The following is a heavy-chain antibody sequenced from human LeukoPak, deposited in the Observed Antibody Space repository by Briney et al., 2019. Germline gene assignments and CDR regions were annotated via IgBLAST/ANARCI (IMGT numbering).Heavy chain of an antibody. CDR3: AREGDFYRPLDY. D-gene: IGHD2/OR15-2a*01. V-gene: IGHV4-4*02. CDR1: GGSVTSTNW. CDR2: VHLDGRT. J-gene: IGHJ4*02. Sequence: SETLSLTCDVSGGSVTSTNWWTWFRQPPGKGLEWIGEVHLDGRTNYNPSLKSRLVMSADLPENHISLKLTSLTAADTAVYYCAREGDFYRPLDYSGQGTLVTVSS.